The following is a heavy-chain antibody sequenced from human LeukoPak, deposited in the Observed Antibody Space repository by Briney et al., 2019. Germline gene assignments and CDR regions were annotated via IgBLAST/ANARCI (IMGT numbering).Heavy chain of an antibody. CDR2: ISAYNGDT. V-gene: IGHV1-18*01. CDR3: ARDPTNTSGYYAYFDY. D-gene: IGHD5-12*01. CDR1: GYTFRNHG. J-gene: IGHJ4*02. Sequence: GASVKVSCKASGYTFRNHGITWVRQAPGQGLEWMGWISAYNGDTHYAQNLQGRVTMTTDTSTSTAHMELRNLRSDDTAVYFCARDPTNTSGYYAYFDYWGQGTLVTVSS.